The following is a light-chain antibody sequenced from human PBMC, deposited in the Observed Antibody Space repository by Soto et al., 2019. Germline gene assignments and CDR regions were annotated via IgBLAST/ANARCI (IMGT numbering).Light chain of an antibody. Sequence: DIQMTQSPSTLSGSVGDRVTITCRASQTISSWLAWYQQKPGKAPKLLIYKASTLKSGVPSRFSGRGSGTEFTLTISSLQHDDFATYYCQHYNSYSEAFGQGTKVELK. CDR3: QHYNSYSEA. CDR2: KAS. J-gene: IGKJ1*01. V-gene: IGKV1-5*03. CDR1: QTISSW.